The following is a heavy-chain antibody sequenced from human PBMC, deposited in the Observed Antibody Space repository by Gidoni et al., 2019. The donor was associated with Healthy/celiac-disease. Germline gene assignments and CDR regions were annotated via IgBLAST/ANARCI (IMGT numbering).Heavy chain of an antibody. V-gene: IGHV3-74*01. D-gene: IGHD6-19*01. CDR2: INRDGSSQ. CDR1: GFTFSSYW. Sequence: EVQLVESGGGLVQPGGSLRLSCAASGFTFSSYWMHWVRQAPGKGLVWVSRINRDGSSQSYADSVKGRFTISRDNAKNTLYLQMNSLRAEDTAVYYCARDRGSGLKLFDYWGQGTLVTVSS. J-gene: IGHJ4*02. CDR3: ARDRGSGLKLFDY.